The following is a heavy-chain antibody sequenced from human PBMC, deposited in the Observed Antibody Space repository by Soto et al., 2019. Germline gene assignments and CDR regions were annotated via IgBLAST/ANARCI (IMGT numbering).Heavy chain of an antibody. Sequence: EAQLLESGGGLVQPGGSLRLSCAASGFTFSTYAMSWVRQALGKGLEWVSAISGSGSNTYYPDSVKGRFTISRDDFKSTLYLQMNSLGADDTAVYYCARDSSHSYYTLCYYFDHWGQGTLVTVSS. CDR1: GFTFSTYA. J-gene: IGHJ4*02. CDR3: ARDSSHSYYTLCYYFDH. CDR2: ISGSGSNT. D-gene: IGHD1-26*01. V-gene: IGHV3-23*01.